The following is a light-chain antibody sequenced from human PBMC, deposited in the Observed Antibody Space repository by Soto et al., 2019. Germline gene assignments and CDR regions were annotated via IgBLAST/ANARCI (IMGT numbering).Light chain of an antibody. V-gene: IGLV2-14*01. CDR2: DVR. CDR3: SSYTSSSTPHVI. J-gene: IGLJ2*01. CDR1: SSDVGGYDY. Sequence: QSALTQPASVSGSPGQSITISCTGTSSDVGGYDYVSWYQQHPGKAPKLMIYDVRNRPSGVSNRFSGSKSGNTASLTISGLQAEDEADYYCSSYTSSSTPHVIFGGGTKVTVL.